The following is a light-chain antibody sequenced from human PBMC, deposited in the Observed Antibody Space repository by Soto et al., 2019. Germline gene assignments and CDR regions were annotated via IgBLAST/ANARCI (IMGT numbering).Light chain of an antibody. V-gene: IGKV1-9*01. J-gene: IGKJ5*01. CDR3: QQYNSYPLT. Sequence: SSRSATFGRIVHLTRGASQRISSYLAWYQQKPGKAPKLLIYAASTLQSGVPSRFSGSGSGTEFTLTISSLQPDDFATYHSQQYNSYPLTFGQGTRLENK. CDR2: AAS. CDR1: QRISSY.